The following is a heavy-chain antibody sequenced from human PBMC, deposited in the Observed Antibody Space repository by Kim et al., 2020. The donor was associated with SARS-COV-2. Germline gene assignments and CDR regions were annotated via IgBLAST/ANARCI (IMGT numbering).Heavy chain of an antibody. CDR1: GYTFTAYE. V-gene: IGHV1-8*01. D-gene: IGHD5-18*01. Sequence: ASVKVSCRASGYTFTAYEINWVRQATGHGLEWLGWMNPNSGSTGYAQKFQGRETMTRNTSINTDYMELSSLISEDTAVYYCATSYTGYSYGSYWGQGTPVSDSS. CDR2: MNPNSGST. CDR3: ATSYTGYSYGSY. J-gene: IGHJ4*02.